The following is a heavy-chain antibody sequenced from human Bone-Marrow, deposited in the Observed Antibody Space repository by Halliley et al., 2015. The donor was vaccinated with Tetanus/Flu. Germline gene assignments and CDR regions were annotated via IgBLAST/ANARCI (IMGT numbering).Heavy chain of an antibody. Sequence: YYSGTTNYNPPLKSRVTISVDTSKNQISLKLSSVTAADTAVYFCAREGPECSGGSCYSPWGQGTLVTVSS. J-gene: IGHJ5*02. V-gene: IGHV4-59*01. CDR2: YYSGTT. D-gene: IGHD2-15*01. CDR3: AREGPECSGGSCYSP.